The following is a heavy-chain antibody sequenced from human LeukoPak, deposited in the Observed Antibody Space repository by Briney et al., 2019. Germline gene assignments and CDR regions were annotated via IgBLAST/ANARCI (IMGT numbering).Heavy chain of an antibody. V-gene: IGHV3-30*02. J-gene: IGHJ4*02. CDR3: AKDTEDGSGSYYIEGYFDY. Sequence: QSGGSLRLSCAASGFTFSSYGMHWVRQAPGKGLEWVAFIRYDGSNKYYADSVKGRFTISRDNSKNTLYLQMNSLRAEDTAVYYCAKDTEDGSGSYYIEGYFDYWGQGTLVTVSS. CDR1: GFTFSSYG. CDR2: IRYDGSNK. D-gene: IGHD3-10*01.